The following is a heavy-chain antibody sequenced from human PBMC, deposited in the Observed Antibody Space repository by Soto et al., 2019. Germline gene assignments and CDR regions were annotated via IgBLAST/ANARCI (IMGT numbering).Heavy chain of an antibody. CDR2: IYYSGST. CDR3: ARGRSYGDYEDY. D-gene: IGHD4-17*01. Sequence: QVQLQESGPGLVKPSETLSLTCTVSGGFISSYYWSWIRQPPGKGLEWIGYIYYSGSTNYDPSLKSRVTISVDTSKNQFSLKLSSVTAADTAVYYCARGRSYGDYEDYWGQGTLVTVSS. V-gene: IGHV4-59*01. CDR1: GGFISSYY. J-gene: IGHJ4*02.